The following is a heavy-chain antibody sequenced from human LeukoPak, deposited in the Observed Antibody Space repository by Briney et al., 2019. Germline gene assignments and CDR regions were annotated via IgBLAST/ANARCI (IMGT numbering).Heavy chain of an antibody. CDR2: INHSGST. CDR1: GGSFSGYY. J-gene: IGHJ4*02. Sequence: PSETLSLTCAVYGGSFSGYYWSWIRQPPGKGLEWIGEINHSGSTNYNPSLKSRVTISVDTSKNQFSLKLSSVTAADTAVYYCARLSDATEYSSGCYDYWGQGTLVTVSS. CDR3: ARLSDATEYSSGCYDY. D-gene: IGHD6-19*01. V-gene: IGHV4-34*01.